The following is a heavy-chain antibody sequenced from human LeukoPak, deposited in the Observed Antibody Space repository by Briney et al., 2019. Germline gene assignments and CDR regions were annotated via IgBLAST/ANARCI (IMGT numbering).Heavy chain of an antibody. CDR1: GGSFSGYY. J-gene: IGHJ4*02. D-gene: IGHD6-19*01. CDR3: ARVGYSSGWASDY. V-gene: IGHV4-59*01. Sequence: PSETLSLTCAVYGGSFSGYYWTWIRQPPGKGLEWIGYIYYSGSTNYNPSLKSRVTISVDTSKNQFSLKLSSVTAADTAVYYCARVGYSSGWASDYWGQGTLVTVSS. CDR2: IYYSGST.